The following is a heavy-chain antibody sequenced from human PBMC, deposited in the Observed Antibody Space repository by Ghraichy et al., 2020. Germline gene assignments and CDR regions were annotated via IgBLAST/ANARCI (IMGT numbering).Heavy chain of an antibody. CDR1: GGSISSYY. Sequence: SETLSLTCTVSGGSISSYYWSWIRQPPGKGLEWIGYIYYSGSTNYNPSLKSRVTISVDTSKNQFSLKLSSVTAADTAVYYCARDPELGITGYNWFDPWGQGTLVTVSA. CDR3: ARDPELGITGYNWFDP. V-gene: IGHV4-59*01. D-gene: IGHD7-27*01. CDR2: IYYSGST. J-gene: IGHJ5*02.